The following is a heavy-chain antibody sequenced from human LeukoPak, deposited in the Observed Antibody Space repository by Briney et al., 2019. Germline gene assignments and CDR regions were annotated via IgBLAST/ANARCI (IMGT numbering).Heavy chain of an antibody. Sequence: GGSLRLSCAASEFTFSSYAMNWVRQAPGKGLEWVSGISGGGDRTYYADSVKDRFTISRDNSKSTLYLQMNSLRVEDTALYYCAKGDGINHYHWFDPWGQGTQVTVSS. V-gene: IGHV3-23*01. CDR2: ISGGGDRT. D-gene: IGHD2-21*02. CDR1: EFTFSSYA. J-gene: IGHJ5*02. CDR3: AKGDGINHYHWFDP.